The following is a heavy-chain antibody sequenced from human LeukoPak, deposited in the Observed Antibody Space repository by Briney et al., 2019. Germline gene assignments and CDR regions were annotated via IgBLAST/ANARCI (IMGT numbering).Heavy chain of an antibody. V-gene: IGHV1-3*03. Sequence: ASVKVSCEASGYSFTSYAMHWVRQAPGQRLEWMGWINAGNGNTKYSQEFQGRVTITRDTSASTAYMELSSLRSEDMAVYYCARAYDSSGFAHDPWGQGTLVTVSS. D-gene: IGHD3-22*01. CDR3: ARAYDSSGFAHDP. J-gene: IGHJ5*02. CDR1: GYSFTSYA. CDR2: INAGNGNT.